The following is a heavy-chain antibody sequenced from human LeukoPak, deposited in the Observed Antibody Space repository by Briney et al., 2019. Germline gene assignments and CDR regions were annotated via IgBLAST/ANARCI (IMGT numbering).Heavy chain of an antibody. CDR2: IKSKTDGGTT. D-gene: IGHD6-13*01. V-gene: IGHV3-15*01. J-gene: IGHJ4*02. CDR3: TTGRYSSNWYRLINY. CDR1: GFTFSNAW. Sequence: PGGSLRLSCAASGFTFSNAWMSWVRQAPGKGLEWVGRIKSKTDGGTTDYAAPVKDRFTISRDDSKNTLYLQINSLKTEDTAVYYCTTGRYSSNWYRLINYWGQGTLVTVSS.